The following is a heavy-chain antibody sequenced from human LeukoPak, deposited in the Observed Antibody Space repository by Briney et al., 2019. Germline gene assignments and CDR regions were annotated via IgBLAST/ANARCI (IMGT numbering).Heavy chain of an antibody. J-gene: IGHJ4*02. CDR3: ARDFFRSGTHSNDY. CDR1: GFTFSGYW. D-gene: IGHD3-10*01. Sequence: PGGSLRLSCVASGFTFSGYWMHWVRQAPGKGLVWVSRIYSDGITTTYADSVKGRFTISRDNAKNTLYLQMNSLRAEDTAVYYGARDFFRSGTHSNDYWGRGTLVTVSS. V-gene: IGHV3-74*01. CDR2: IYSDGITT.